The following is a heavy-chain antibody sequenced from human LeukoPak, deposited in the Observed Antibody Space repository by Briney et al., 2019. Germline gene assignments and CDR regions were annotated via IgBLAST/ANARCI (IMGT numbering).Heavy chain of an antibody. CDR2: IYYSGST. J-gene: IGHJ3*02. CDR1: GASISSSSYY. Sequence: SETLSLTCNVSGASISSSSYYWGWIRQPPGKGLEWIGNIYYSGSTYHNPSLESRVTMSIDTSQSQFFLKVRSVTAADTAVYYCARPMTTVTPKAFDIWGQGTMVTVSS. CDR3: ARPMTTVTPKAFDI. D-gene: IGHD4-11*01. V-gene: IGHV4-39*01.